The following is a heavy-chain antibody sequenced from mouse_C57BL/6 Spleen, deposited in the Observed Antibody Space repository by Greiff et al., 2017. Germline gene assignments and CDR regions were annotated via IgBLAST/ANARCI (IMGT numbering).Heavy chain of an antibody. D-gene: IGHD4-1*01. V-gene: IGHV1-52*01. CDR2: IDPSDSET. J-gene: IGHJ2*01. Sequence: QVQLQQPGAELVRPGSSVKLSCKASGYTFTSYWMHWVKQRPIQGLEWIGNIDPSDSETHYNQKFKDKATLTVDKSSSKAYMQLSSRTSEDSAVYYCARNWDVPFDYWGQGTTLTVSS. CDR1: GYTFTSYW. CDR3: ARNWDVPFDY.